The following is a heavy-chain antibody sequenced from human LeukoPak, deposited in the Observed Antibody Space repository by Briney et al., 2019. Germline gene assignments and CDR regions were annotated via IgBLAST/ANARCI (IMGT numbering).Heavy chain of an antibody. V-gene: IGHV3-23*01. CDR2: ISGSGGST. Sequence: GGSLRLSCAASGFTFSSYAMSWVRQAPGKGLEWVSAISGSGGSTYYADSVKGRFTISRDNSKNTLYLQMNSLRAEDTAVYYCAKTGVYGDTEYYFDYWAREPWSPSPQ. D-gene: IGHD4-17*01. CDR3: AKTGVYGDTEYYFDY. J-gene: IGHJ4*02. CDR1: GFTFSSYA.